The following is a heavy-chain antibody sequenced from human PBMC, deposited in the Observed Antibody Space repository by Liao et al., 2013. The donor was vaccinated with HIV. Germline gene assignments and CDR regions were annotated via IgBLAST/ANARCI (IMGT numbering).Heavy chain of an antibody. CDR2: IYYSGST. CDR3: ARGLYDYGDYVPFDI. D-gene: IGHD4-17*01. Sequence: QVQLQESGPGLVKPSETLSLTCTVSGGSISSYYWSWIRQPPGKGLEWIGYIYYSGSTNYNPSLKSRVTISVDTSKNQFSLKLSSVTAADTAVYYCARGLYDYGDYVPFDIWGQGDNGHRLF. J-gene: IGHJ3*02. V-gene: IGHV4-59*01. CDR1: GGSISSYY.